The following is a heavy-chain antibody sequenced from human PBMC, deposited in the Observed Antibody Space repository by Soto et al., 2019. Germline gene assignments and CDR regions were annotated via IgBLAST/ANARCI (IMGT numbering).Heavy chain of an antibody. D-gene: IGHD3-22*01. V-gene: IGHV3-30-3*01. CDR1: GFTFSSYA. CDR3: AREVRYYYDSSRTRGHNWFDP. CDR2: ISYDGSNK. Sequence: PGGSLRLSCAASGFTFSSYAMHWVRQAPGKGLEWVAVISYDGSNKYYADSVKGRFTISRDNSKNTLYLQMNSLRAEDTAVYYCAREVRYYYDSSRTRGHNWFDPWGQGTLVTVSS. J-gene: IGHJ5*02.